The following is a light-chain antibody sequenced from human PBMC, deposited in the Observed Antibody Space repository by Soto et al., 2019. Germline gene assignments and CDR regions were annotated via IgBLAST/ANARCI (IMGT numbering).Light chain of an antibody. CDR3: QQYNSYPRT. Sequence: EIVLTQSPATLSLSPGERATLSCRASQRFGSSNLAWYQQKPGQAPRLLIYSTSSRATGIPDRFSGSGPGTEFTLTISSLQPDDFATYYCQQYNSYPRTFGQGTKVDIK. V-gene: IGKV3-20*01. J-gene: IGKJ1*01. CDR1: QRFGSSN. CDR2: STS.